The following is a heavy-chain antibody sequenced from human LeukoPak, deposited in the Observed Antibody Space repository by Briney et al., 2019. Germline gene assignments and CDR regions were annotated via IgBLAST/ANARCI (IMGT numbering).Heavy chain of an antibody. CDR1: GYTFTGYY. V-gene: IGHV1-2*02. D-gene: IGHD3-22*01. CDR2: INPNSGGT. CDR3: ARAGYYQNWFDP. Sequence: ASVKVSCKASGYTFTGYYMHWVRQAPGQGLEGMGWINPNSGGTDYAQKFQGRVTMTRDTSISTAYMELSRLRSDDTAVYYCARAGYYQNWFDPWGQGTLVTVSS. J-gene: IGHJ5*02.